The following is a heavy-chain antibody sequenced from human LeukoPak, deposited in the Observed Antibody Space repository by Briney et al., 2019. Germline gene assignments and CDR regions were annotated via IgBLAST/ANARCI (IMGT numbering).Heavy chain of an antibody. CDR3: ARFQAYSSSSPVPN. J-gene: IGHJ3*01. Sequence: SETLSLTCTVSGGSISSGGYSWSWIRQPPGKGLEWIGNIYHSGSTNYNPSLKSRVTISVDMSKNQFSLKLSSVTAADTAVYYCARFQAYSSSSPVPNWGQGALVTVSS. CDR2: IYHSGST. CDR1: GGSISSGGYS. V-gene: IGHV4-30-2*01. D-gene: IGHD6-6*01.